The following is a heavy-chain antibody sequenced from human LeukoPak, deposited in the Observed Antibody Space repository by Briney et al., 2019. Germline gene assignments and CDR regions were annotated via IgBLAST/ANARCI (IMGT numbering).Heavy chain of an antibody. CDR1: GGTFSSYA. V-gene: IGHV1-69*13. J-gene: IGHJ4*02. CDR3: ARSAVAGTLRYFDY. CDR2: IIPIFGTA. Sequence: ASVKVSCKASGGTFSSYAISWARQAPGQGLEWMGGIIPIFGTANYAQKFQGRVTITADESTSTAYMELSSLRSEDTAVYYCARSAVAGTLRYFDYWGQGTLVTVSS. D-gene: IGHD6-19*01.